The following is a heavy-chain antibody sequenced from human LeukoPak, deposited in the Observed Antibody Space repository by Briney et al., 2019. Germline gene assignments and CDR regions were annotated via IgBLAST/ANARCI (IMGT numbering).Heavy chain of an antibody. CDR1: GFTFDDYA. J-gene: IGHJ6*02. CDR2: ISWNSGSI. D-gene: IGHD3-22*01. Sequence: GGSLRLSCAASGFTFDDYAMHWVRQAPGKGLEWVSGISWNSGSIGYADSVKGRFTISRDNAKNSLYLQMNSLRTEDTALYYCAKDIYYDSSGYYYYYYGMDVWGQGTTVTVSS. CDR3: AKDIYYDSSGYYYYYYGMDV. V-gene: IGHV3-9*01.